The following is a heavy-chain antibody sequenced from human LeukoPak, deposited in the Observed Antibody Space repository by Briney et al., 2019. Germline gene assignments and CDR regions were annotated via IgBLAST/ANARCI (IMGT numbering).Heavy chain of an antibody. V-gene: IGHV3-21*01. CDR2: ISSSSSYI. J-gene: IGHJ4*02. CDR1: GFTFSSYS. D-gene: IGHD6-6*01. CDR3: ATTGTSSSVPDY. Sequence: AGGSLRLSCAASGFTFSSYSMNWVRQAPGKGLEWVSSISSSSSYIYYADSVKGRFTISRDNAKNSLYLQMNSLRAEDTAVYYCATTGTSSSVPDYWGQGTLVTVPS.